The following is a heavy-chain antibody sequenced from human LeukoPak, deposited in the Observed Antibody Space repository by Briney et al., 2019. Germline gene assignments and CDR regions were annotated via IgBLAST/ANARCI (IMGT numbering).Heavy chain of an antibody. CDR3: AREPKDDSRREAFDI. Sequence: GGSLRLSCAASGFTFSDYNMRWIRQAPGKGLEWVSSISRSGSTKYYADSVKGRFTISRDNAKNSLFLQMNSLRAEDTAVYYCAREPKDDSRREAFDIWGQGTMVTVSS. CDR1: GFTFSDYN. D-gene: IGHD3-22*01. J-gene: IGHJ3*02. CDR2: ISRSGSTK. V-gene: IGHV3-11*01.